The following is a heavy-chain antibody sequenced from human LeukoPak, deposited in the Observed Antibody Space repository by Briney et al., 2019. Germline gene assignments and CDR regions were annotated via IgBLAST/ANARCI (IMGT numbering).Heavy chain of an antibody. D-gene: IGHD2-8*01. CDR2: INHSGST. CDR1: GWSFSGYY. V-gene: IGHV4-34*01. J-gene: IGHJ6*03. CDR3: ARGLGYCTNGVCYYYYMDV. Sequence: PSETLSLTCAVYGWSFSGYYWSWIRQPPGKGLEWIGEINHSGSTNYNPSLKSRVTISVDTSKNQFSLKLSSVTAADTAVYYCARGLGYCTNGVCYYYYMDVWGKGTTVTVSS.